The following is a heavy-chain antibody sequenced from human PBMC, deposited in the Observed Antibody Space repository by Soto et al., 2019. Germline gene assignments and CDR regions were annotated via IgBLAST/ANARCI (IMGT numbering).Heavy chain of an antibody. Sequence: PSETLSLTCTVSGGSISSSSYYWGWIRQPPGKGLEWIGSIYYSGSTYYNPSLKSRVTISVDTSKNQFSLKLSSVTAADTAVYYCARHGVQVLRFLEWLLSYYMDVWGKGTTVTVSS. CDR1: GGSISSSSYY. V-gene: IGHV4-39*01. J-gene: IGHJ6*03. D-gene: IGHD3-3*01. CDR3: ARHGVQVLRFLEWLLSYYMDV. CDR2: IYYSGST.